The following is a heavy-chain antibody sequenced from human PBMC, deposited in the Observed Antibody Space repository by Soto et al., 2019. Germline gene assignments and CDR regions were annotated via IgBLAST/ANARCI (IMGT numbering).Heavy chain of an antibody. Sequence: QVQLVESGGGVVQPGRSLRLSCAASGFTFSSYGMHWVRQAPVKGLEWVAVIWYDGSNKYYADSVKGRFTISRDNSKNTLYLQMNSLRAEDTAVYYCARGPYYYYYGMDVWGQGTTVTVSS. CDR2: IWYDGSNK. J-gene: IGHJ6*02. V-gene: IGHV3-33*01. CDR1: GFTFSSYG. CDR3: ARGPYYYYYGMDV.